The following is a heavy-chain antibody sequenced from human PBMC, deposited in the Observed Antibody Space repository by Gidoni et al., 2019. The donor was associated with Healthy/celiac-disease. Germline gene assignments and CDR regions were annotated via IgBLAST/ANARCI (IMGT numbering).Heavy chain of an antibody. J-gene: IGHJ4*02. CDR2: IYYSGST. CDR1: GGSISSSSYY. V-gene: IGHV4-39*01. D-gene: IGHD6-6*01. CDR3: ARRSSSSPFDY. Sequence: QLQLQESGPGLVKPSETLSLTCTVSGGSISSSSYYWGWIRQPPGKGLEWIGSIYYSGSTYYNPSLKSRVTISVDTSKNQFSLKLSSVTAADTAVYYCARRSSSSPFDYWGQGTLVTVSS.